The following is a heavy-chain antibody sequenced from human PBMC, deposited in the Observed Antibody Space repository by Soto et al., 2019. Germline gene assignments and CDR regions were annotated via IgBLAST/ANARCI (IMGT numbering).Heavy chain of an antibody. V-gene: IGHV3-30*18. CDR1: GFIFSSYG. Sequence: QVQLVESGGGVVQPGRSLRLSCAASGFIFSSYGMHWVRQAPGKGLEWVAVISDDGSNKYYADSVKGRFTISRDNSKNTLYLQMNSLRAEDTAVYYCANYCRSTSCFSGGLEHWGQGTLVTVSS. J-gene: IGHJ5*02. CDR2: ISDDGSNK. D-gene: IGHD2-2*01. CDR3: ANYCRSTSCFSGGLEH.